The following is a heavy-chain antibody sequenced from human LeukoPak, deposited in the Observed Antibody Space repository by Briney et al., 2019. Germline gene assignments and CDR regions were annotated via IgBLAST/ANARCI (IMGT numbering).Heavy chain of an antibody. J-gene: IGHJ6*02. CDR3: AFSNPTYYYYGMDV. CDR1: GYTFTGYY. Sequence: ASVKVSCKASGYTFTGYYVHWVRQAPGQGLEWMGRINPNSGGTNYAQKFQGRVTMTRDTSISTAYMELSRLRSDDTAVYYCAFSNPTYYYYGMDVWGQGTTVTVSS. V-gene: IGHV1-2*06. D-gene: IGHD4-11*01. CDR2: INPNSGGT.